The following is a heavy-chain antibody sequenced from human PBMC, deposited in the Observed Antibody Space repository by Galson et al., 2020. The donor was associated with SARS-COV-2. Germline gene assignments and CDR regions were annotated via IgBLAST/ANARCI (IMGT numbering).Heavy chain of an antibody. Sequence: TLSLTCTVSGGSISSGGYYWSWIRQHPGKGLEWIGYIYYSGSTYYNPSLKSRVTISVDTSKNQFSLKLSSVTAADTAVYYCARDLFSGSSLLGFYGMDVWGQGTTVTVSS. J-gene: IGHJ6*02. CDR3: ARDLFSGSSLLGFYGMDV. CDR1: GGSISSGGYY. V-gene: IGHV4-31*03. CDR2: IYYSGST. D-gene: IGHD6-13*01.